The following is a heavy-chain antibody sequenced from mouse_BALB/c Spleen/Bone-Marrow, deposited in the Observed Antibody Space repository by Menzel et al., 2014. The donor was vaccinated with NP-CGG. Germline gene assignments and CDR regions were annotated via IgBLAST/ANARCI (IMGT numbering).Heavy chain of an antibody. CDR1: GFNIKDIY. CDR2: IDPANGDT. D-gene: IGHD1-2*01. Sequence: VQLQQSGAELVKPGASVKLSCTASGFNIKDIYMHWVKQRPEQGLERIGRIDPANGDTKYDPKFQGKATITADTSSNTAYLQLSSLTSEDTAVYYCARDYGPFDYWGQGTTLTVSS. J-gene: IGHJ2*01. V-gene: IGHV14-3*02. CDR3: ARDYGPFDY.